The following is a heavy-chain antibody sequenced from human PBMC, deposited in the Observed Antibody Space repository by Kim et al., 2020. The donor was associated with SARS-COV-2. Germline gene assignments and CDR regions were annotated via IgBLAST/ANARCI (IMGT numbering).Heavy chain of an antibody. CDR2: IIPILGIA. D-gene: IGHD1-26*01. CDR3: ARGGGELPAFDI. Sequence: SVKVSCKASGGTFSSYTISWVRQAPGQGLEWVGRIIPILGIANYAQKFQGRVTITADKSTSTAYMELSSLRSEDTAVYYCARGGGELPAFDIWGQGTMVTVSS. CDR1: GGTFSSYT. V-gene: IGHV1-69*02. J-gene: IGHJ3*02.